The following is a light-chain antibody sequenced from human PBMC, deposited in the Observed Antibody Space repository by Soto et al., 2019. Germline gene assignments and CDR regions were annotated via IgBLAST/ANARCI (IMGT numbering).Light chain of an antibody. V-gene: IGKV3-20*01. CDR2: GTS. Sequence: VLTQSPGTLSLSPGERATLSCRASQNIATQFFTWYQQRPGQAPRVLIYGTSTRATGIPDRFSGSGSGTDFTLTISRLEPEEFVVYYCQQYSSSSGYTFGQGTKVESK. CDR1: QNIATQF. J-gene: IGKJ2*01. CDR3: QQYSSSSGYT.